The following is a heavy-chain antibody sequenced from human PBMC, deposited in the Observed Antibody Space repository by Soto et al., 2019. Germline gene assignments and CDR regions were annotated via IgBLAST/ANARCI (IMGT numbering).Heavy chain of an antibody. J-gene: IGHJ6*02. Sequence: QVQLVESGGGVVQPGRSLRLSCAASGFTFSSYAMHWVRQALGKGLEWVAVISYDGSNKYYADSVKGRFTISRDNSKNTLYLQMNSLRAEDTAVYYCARPMDHYYYYGMDVWGQGTTVTVSS. CDR1: GFTFSSYA. D-gene: IGHD3-10*01. CDR2: ISYDGSNK. V-gene: IGHV3-30-3*01. CDR3: ARPMDHYYYYGMDV.